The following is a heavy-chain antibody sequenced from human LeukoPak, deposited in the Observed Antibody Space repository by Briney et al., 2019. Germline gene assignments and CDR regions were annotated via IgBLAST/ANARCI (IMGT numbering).Heavy chain of an antibody. J-gene: IGHJ3*02. Sequence: GGSLRLSCAASGFTFSSYDIHWVRQATGKGLEWVSAIGTAGDTYYPGSVKGRFTISRENAKNSLYLQMNSLRAGDTAVYYCARAKSTESWDDAFDIWGQGTMVTVSS. CDR3: ARAKSTESWDDAFDI. CDR1: GFTFSSYD. V-gene: IGHV3-13*01. CDR2: IGTAGDT. D-gene: IGHD6-13*01.